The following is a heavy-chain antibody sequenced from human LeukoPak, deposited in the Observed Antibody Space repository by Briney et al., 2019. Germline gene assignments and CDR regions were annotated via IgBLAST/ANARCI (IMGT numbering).Heavy chain of an antibody. CDR3: ARVTSDSSGWYHFDY. CDR2: FSGSGGST. D-gene: IGHD6-19*01. V-gene: IGHV3-23*01. J-gene: IGHJ4*02. CDR1: GFTFSSYA. Sequence: GGSLRLSCAASGFTFSSYAMSWVRQAPGKGLECISGFSGSGGSTYYADSVKGRFTISRDNSKNTLYLQMNSLRAEDTAVYYCARVTSDSSGWYHFDYWGQGTLVTVSS.